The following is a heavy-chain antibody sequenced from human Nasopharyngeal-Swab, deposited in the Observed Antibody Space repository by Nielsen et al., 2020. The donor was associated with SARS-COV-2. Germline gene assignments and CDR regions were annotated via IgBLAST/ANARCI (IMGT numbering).Heavy chain of an antibody. J-gene: IGHJ4*02. CDR2: IYTSGST. V-gene: IGHV4-61*02. D-gene: IGHD2-15*01. CDR1: VGSISSGSYY. Sequence: SETLSLTCTVSVGSISSGSYYWSWIRQPAGKGLEWIGRIYTSGSTNYNPSLKSRVTISVDTSKNQFSLKLSSVTAADTAVYYCARGSRGYYFDYWGQGTLVTVSS. CDR3: ARGSRGYYFDY.